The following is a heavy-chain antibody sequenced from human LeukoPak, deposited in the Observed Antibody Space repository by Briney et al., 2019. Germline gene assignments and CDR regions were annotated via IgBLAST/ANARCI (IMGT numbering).Heavy chain of an antibody. CDR1: GGSISSYY. J-gene: IGHJ5*02. CDR3: ARKADYYDSSGYPRFRFDP. CDR2: INHSGST. V-gene: IGHV4-34*01. Sequence: SETLSLTCTVSGGSISSYYWSWIRQPPGKGLEWIGEINHSGSTNYNPSLKSRVTISVDTSKNQFSLKLSSVTAADTAVYYCARKADYYDSSGYPRFRFDPWGQGTLVTVSS. D-gene: IGHD3-22*01.